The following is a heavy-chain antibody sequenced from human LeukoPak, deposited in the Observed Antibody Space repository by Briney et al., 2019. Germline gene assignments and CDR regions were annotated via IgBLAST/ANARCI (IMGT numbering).Heavy chain of an antibody. CDR1: GLTFSDYW. CDR3: AKDSPYSGYVGFDY. V-gene: IGHV3-7*03. Sequence: GGSLRLSCAASGLTFSDYWMNWVRQAPGKGLEWVANIEQDGSEKNYVDSVKGRFTISRDNSKNTLYLQMNSLRAEDTAVYFCAKDSPYSGYVGFDYWGQGTLVTVSS. J-gene: IGHJ4*02. CDR2: IEQDGSEK. D-gene: IGHD5-12*01.